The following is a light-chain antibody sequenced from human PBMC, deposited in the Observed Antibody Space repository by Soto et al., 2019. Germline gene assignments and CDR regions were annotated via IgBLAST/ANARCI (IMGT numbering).Light chain of an antibody. CDR3: QQYKNWPTIT. Sequence: EIKMAQSPDTLSVSPGERATLSCRASQSISSKLAWYQQRPCQAPRLLIYGASTRATGIPARFSGSGSGTEFTLTISSLQSEDFAVYYCQQYKNWPTITFGQGTRLEIK. CDR2: GAS. V-gene: IGKV3-15*01. J-gene: IGKJ5*01. CDR1: QSISSK.